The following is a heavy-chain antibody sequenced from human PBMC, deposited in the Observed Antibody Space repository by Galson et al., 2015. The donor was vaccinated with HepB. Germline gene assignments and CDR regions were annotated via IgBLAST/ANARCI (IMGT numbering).Heavy chain of an antibody. D-gene: IGHD1-26*01. CDR1: GFTFSSYS. V-gene: IGHV3-21*01. Sequence: SLRLSCAASGFTFSSYSMNWVRQAPGKGLEWVSSISSSSSYIYYADSVKGRFTISRDNAKNSLYLQMNSLRAEDTAVYYCARAKWELGVNYYYGMDVWGQGTTVTVSS. CDR3: ARAKWELGVNYYYGMDV. J-gene: IGHJ6*02. CDR2: ISSSSSYI.